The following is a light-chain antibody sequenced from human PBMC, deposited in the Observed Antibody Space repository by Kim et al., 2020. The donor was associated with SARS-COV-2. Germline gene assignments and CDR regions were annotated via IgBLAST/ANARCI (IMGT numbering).Light chain of an antibody. CDR1: HSVSSN. J-gene: IGKJ2*01. CDR3: QQYINWPLYT. V-gene: IGKV3-15*01. Sequence: EIVMTQSPATLSVSPGERATLSCRASHSVSSNLAWYQQKPGQAPRLLIYGASTRATGIPGRFTASGSGTAFTLSISSLQSEDFAVYFCQQYINWPLYTFGQGTKLEI. CDR2: GAS.